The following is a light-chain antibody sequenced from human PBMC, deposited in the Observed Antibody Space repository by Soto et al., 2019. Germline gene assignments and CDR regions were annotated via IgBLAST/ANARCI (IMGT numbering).Light chain of an antibody. CDR3: ASWEDSPSAHVV. CDR1: GSNVESIH. J-gene: IGLJ2*01. V-gene: IGLV1-47*01. CDR2: KTV. Sequence: QSVLTQPPSASGTPGQRVTISCSGSGSNVESIHVSWYQQLPVTAPKLLIYKTVQRPSGVPERFSGFKSATAAALAIRDLRAEDEADYYCASWEDSPSAHVVFGGGTKLTVL.